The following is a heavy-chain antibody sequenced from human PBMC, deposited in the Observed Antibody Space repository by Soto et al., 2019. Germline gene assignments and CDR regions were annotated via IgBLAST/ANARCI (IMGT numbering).Heavy chain of an antibody. CDR3: ARDWIGDTCPCLDV. CDR2: FSGSGGST. V-gene: IGHV3-23*01. D-gene: IGHD2-2*03. CDR1: GFTFSNYA. Sequence: EVQLLESGGGLVQPGGSLRLSCAAAGFTFSNYALTWVRQSPGKGLEWVSTFSGSGGSTYYADSVRGRFTFSRDKSNNTLFLQMNSLRVEDTAIYYCARDWIGDTCPCLDVWGQGTTVSVSS. J-gene: IGHJ6*02.